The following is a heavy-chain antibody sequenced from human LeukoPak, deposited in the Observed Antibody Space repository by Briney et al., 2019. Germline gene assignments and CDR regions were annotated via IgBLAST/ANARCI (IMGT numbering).Heavy chain of an antibody. J-gene: IGHJ4*02. Sequence: PSETLSLTCAVYGESFSGYCWNWIRQPPGKGLEWIGEINHSGSTNYNPSLKSRVTVSVDTSKNQFSLKLRSVTAADTAVYYCARAVGRKTTLDYWGQGTLVTVSS. D-gene: IGHD1-14*01. CDR2: INHSGST. V-gene: IGHV4-34*01. CDR3: ARAVGRKTTLDY. CDR1: GESFSGYC.